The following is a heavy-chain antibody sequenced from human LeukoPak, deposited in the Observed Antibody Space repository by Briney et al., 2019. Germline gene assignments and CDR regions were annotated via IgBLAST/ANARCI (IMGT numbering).Heavy chain of an antibody. V-gene: IGHV4-39*07. CDR3: ARDPEGYSNPKGYYYYMDV. J-gene: IGHJ6*03. CDR2: IYHSGST. CDR1: GGSISSSSYY. D-gene: IGHD4-11*01. Sequence: SETLSLTCTVSGGSISSSSYYWGWIRQPPGKGLEWIGSIYHSGSTYYNPSLKSRVTISVDTSKNQFSLKLSSVTAADTAVYYCARDPEGYSNPKGYYYYMDVWGKGTTVTVSS.